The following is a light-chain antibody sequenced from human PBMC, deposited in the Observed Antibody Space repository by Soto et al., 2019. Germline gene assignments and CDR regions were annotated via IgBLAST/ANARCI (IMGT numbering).Light chain of an antibody. Sequence: IELTQSPSSLSASVGDRVTITCRASPGSSTSFAWYQHKPGKPPKLLIYASSTLHSGVPSRFRGSGPGTEVSLTITSLQPEDFATYYCQQYNSYPWTFGQGTKVDIK. CDR3: QQYNSYPWT. J-gene: IGKJ1*01. V-gene: IGKV1-9*01. CDR2: ASS. CDR1: PGSSTS.